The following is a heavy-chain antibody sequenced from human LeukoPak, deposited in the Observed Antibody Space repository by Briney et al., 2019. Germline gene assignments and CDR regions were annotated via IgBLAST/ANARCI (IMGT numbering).Heavy chain of an antibody. CDR2: IYSSGST. CDR1: GRPDNSGIYL. J-gene: IGHJ3*02. V-gene: IGHV4-61*01. D-gene: IGHD3-3*01. CDR3: ARVASGYDVFDI. Sequence: AEPLSLTCTLSGRPDNSGIYLGRWIPPPPGKGREWIGYIYSSGSTNHNPPRQSRVTISVDPSKTQFSLKLSSVTAADPAVFCCARVASGYDVFDIWGQGTMVTVSS.